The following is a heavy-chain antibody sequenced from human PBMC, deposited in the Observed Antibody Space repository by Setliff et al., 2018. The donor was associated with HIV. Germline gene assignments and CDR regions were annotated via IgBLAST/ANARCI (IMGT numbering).Heavy chain of an antibody. CDR1: GYIFTNYH. Sequence: SCKASGYIFTNYHMHWVRQAPGKGLVWVSHIKSDGSVIQYADSVKGRFTISRDNAKNTLYLQMNSLRVEDTAVYYCAADRIVLGDYWGQGTLVTVSS. D-gene: IGHD2-15*01. CDR3: AADRIVLGDY. CDR2: IKSDGSVI. J-gene: IGHJ4*02. V-gene: IGHV3-74*01.